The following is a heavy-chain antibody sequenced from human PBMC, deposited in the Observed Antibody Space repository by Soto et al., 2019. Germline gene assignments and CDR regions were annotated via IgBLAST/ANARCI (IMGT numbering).Heavy chain of an antibody. CDR2: IKQDGSEK. V-gene: IGHV3-7*05. Sequence: GGSLRLSCAASGFTFSSYWMSWVRQAPGKGLEWVANIKQDGSEKYYVDSVKGRFTISRDNAKNSLYLQMNSLRAEDTAVYYCARVLGWDKRYGMDVWGQGTTVTVSS. CDR1: GFTFSSYW. CDR3: ARVLGWDKRYGMDV. J-gene: IGHJ6*02. D-gene: IGHD6-19*01.